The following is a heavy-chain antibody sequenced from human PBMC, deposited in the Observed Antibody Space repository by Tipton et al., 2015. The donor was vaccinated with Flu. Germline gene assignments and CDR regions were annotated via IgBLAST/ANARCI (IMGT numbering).Heavy chain of an antibody. CDR1: GGTFSSYA. D-gene: IGHD3-3*01. V-gene: IGHV1-69*01. J-gene: IGHJ6*02. CDR3: ARVDPRFSIIYYYYGMDV. CDR2: IIPIFGTA. Sequence: QLVQSGAEVKKPGSSVKVSCKASGGTFSSYAISWVRQAPGQGLEWMGGIIPIFGTANYAQKFQGRVTITADESTSTAYMELSSLRSEDTAVYYCARVDPRFSIIYYYYGMDVWGQGTTVTVSS.